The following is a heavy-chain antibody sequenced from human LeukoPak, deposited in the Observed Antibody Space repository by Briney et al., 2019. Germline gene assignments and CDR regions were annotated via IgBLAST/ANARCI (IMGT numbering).Heavy chain of an antibody. Sequence: SVKVSCKASGGTFSSYAISWVRQAPGQGLEWMGGIIPIFGTANYAQKFQGRVTITADESTSTAYMELSSLRSEDTAVYYCARNWNGPLCYYGMDVWGQGTTVTVSS. CDR2: IIPIFGTA. CDR3: ARNWNGPLCYYGMDV. V-gene: IGHV1-69*01. D-gene: IGHD1-1*01. J-gene: IGHJ6*02. CDR1: GGTFSSYA.